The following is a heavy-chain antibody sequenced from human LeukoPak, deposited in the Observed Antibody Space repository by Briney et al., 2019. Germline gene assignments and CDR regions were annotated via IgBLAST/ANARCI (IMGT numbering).Heavy chain of an antibody. Sequence: GASVKVSCKASGYTFTGYLMHWVRQAPGQGLEWMGWINPNSGGTSYAQKFQGRVTMTRDTSISTVYMELSRLRSDDTAVYHCARMKSTISSGWFDPWGQGTLVTVSS. J-gene: IGHJ5*02. CDR3: ARMKSTISSGWFDP. V-gene: IGHV1-2*02. CDR2: INPNSGGT. D-gene: IGHD6-6*01. CDR1: GYTFTGYL.